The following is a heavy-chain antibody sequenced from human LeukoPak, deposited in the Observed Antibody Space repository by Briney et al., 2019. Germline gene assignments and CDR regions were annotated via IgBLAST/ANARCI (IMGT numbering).Heavy chain of an antibody. D-gene: IGHD3-10*01. CDR2: MNPNSGNT. V-gene: IGHV1-8*01. J-gene: IGHJ5*02. CDR1: VYTFTSYD. Sequence: ASVNVSCKASVYTFTSYDINWVRQATGQGLEWMGWMNPNSGNTGYAHKFQGRVTMTRNTHISTAYMELSSLRSEDTAVYYCARGRLSAGRGVNWFDPWGQGTLVTVSS. CDR3: ARGRLSAGRGVNWFDP.